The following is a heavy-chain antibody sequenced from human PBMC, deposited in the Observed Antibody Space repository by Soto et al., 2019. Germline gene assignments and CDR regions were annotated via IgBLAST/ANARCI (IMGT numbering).Heavy chain of an antibody. CDR2: IYTSGST. CDR1: GGSISSYY. Sequence: QVQLQESGPGLVKPSETLSLTCTVSGGSISSYYWSWIRQPAGKGLEWIGRIYTSGSTNYNPSLKSRVTMSVDTSKNQFSLKLSSVTAADTAVYYCASEPNYYDILTGPYYYYGMDVWGQGTTVTVSS. D-gene: IGHD3-9*01. J-gene: IGHJ6*02. CDR3: ASEPNYYDILTGPYYYYGMDV. V-gene: IGHV4-4*07.